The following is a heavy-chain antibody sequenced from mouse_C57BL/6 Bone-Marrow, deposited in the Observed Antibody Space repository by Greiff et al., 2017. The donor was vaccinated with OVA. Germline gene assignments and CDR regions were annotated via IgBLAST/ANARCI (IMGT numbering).Heavy chain of an antibody. CDR1: GYSFTSYY. CDR3: ARSRYGSSYHY. CDR2: IYPGSGNT. Sequence: VKLMESGPELVKPGASVKISCKASGYSFTSYYIHWVKQRPGQGLEWIGWIYPGSGNTKYNEKFKGKATLTADTSSSTAYMQLSSLTSEDSAVYYCARSRYGSSYHYWGQGTTLTVSS. V-gene: IGHV1-66*01. J-gene: IGHJ2*01. D-gene: IGHD1-1*01.